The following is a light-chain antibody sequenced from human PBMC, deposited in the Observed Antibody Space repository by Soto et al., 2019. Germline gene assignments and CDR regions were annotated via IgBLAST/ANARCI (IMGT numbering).Light chain of an antibody. V-gene: IGKV3-20*01. CDR2: GAS. Sequence: EIVLTQSPGTLSLSPGERATLSCRASQSVSSSYLAWYQQKPGQAPRLLIYGASSRATGIPATFSGGGSGPGFVPPISRLEPDDFAVYYCQQYGSSPPWTFGQGTKVEIK. J-gene: IGKJ1*01. CDR1: QSVSSSY. CDR3: QQYGSSPPWT.